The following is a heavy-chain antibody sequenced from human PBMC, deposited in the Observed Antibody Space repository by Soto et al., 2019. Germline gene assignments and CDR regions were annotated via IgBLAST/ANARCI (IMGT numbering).Heavy chain of an antibody. D-gene: IGHD3-9*01. V-gene: IGHV1-69*04. CDR2: IIPILGIA. CDR1: GGTFSSYT. J-gene: IGHJ4*02. Sequence: ASVKVSCKASGGTFSSYTISWVRQAPGQGLEWMGRIIPILGIANYAQKFQGRVTITADKSTSTAYMELSSLRSEDTAVYYCAREGPTYYDILTGYYTSYFDYWGQGTLVTVSS. CDR3: AREGPTYYDILTGYYTSYFDY.